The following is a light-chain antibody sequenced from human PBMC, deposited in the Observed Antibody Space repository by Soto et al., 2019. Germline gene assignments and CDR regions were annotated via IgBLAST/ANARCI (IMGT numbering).Light chain of an antibody. V-gene: IGLV2-14*03. CDR3: SSYTSSSTLVV. CDR1: SSDVGGYNY. Sequence: QSALTQPASVSGSPGQSITISCTGTSSDVGGYNYVSWYQQHPGKAPKLMIYDVSNRPSGVSNRFSGSKSGNTASLTISGPEAEDEADDYYSSYTSSSTLVVFGGGTKLTVL. J-gene: IGLJ2*01. CDR2: DVS.